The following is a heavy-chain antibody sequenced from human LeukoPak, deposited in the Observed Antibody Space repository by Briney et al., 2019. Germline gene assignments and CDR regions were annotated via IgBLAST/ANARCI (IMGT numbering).Heavy chain of an antibody. V-gene: IGHV1-18*01. D-gene: IGHD6-13*01. CDR2: ISAYNGNT. J-gene: IGHJ4*02. CDR1: GYTFTSYG. CDR3: ARRGIAAAGTPGGYFDY. Sequence: GATVKVSCKASGYTFTSYGISWVRQAPGQGLEWMGWISAYNGNTNYAQKLQGRVTMTTDTSTSTAYMELRSLRSDDTAVYYCARRGIAAAGTPGGYFDYWGQGTLVTVSS.